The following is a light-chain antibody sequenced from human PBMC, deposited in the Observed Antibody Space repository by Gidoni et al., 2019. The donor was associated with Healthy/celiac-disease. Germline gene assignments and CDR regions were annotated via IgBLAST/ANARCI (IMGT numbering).Light chain of an antibody. CDR3: QQYCSSPPGT. J-gene: IGKJ1*01. Sequence: EIVLTQSPGTLSLSPGERATLSCRASQSVSSSYLAWYQQKPGQAPRLLIYGASSRAAGIPDRFSGSGSGTDFTLTISRLEPGDFAVYYCQQYCSSPPGTFGQGTKVEIK. CDR1: QSVSSSY. V-gene: IGKV3-20*01. CDR2: GAS.